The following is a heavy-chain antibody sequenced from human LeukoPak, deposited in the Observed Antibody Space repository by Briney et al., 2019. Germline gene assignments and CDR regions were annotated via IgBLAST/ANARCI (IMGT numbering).Heavy chain of an antibody. CDR1: GFTFSSYG. CDR3: AKGPEVRGVIVILKTGEKGALDY. CDR2: IRYDGSNK. D-gene: IGHD3-10*01. V-gene: IGHV3-30*02. Sequence: GGSLRLSCAASGFTFSSYGFHWVRQAPGKGLEWVAFIRYDGSNKYYADAVKGRFTISRDNSKNTLYLQMSSLRAEDTAVYYCAKGPEVRGVIVILKTGEKGALDYWGQGTLVTVSS. J-gene: IGHJ4*02.